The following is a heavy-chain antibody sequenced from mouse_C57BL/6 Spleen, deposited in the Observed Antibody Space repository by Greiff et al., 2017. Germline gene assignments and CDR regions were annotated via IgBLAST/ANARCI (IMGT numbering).Heavy chain of an antibody. D-gene: IGHD3-2*02. V-gene: IGHV1-5*01. CDR2: IYPGNSDT. CDR3: TRGAYSSEAWVAY. Sequence: EVQRVESGPVLARPGASVKMSCKTSGYTFTSYWMHWVKQRPGQGLEWIGAIYPGNSDTSYNQKFKGKAKLTAVTSASTAYMELSSLTNEDSAVYYCTRGAYSSEAWVAYWGQGTLVTVSA. CDR1: GYTFTSYW. J-gene: IGHJ3*01.